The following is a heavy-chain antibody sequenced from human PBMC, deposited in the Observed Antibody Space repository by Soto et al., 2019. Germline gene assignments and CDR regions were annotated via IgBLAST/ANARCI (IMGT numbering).Heavy chain of an antibody. CDR2: INHTGGT. CDR3: ATRITVFGLLIPPFDP. Sequence: SETLSLTCAVYGGSVNGYYWNWIRQPPGKGLEWIGEINHTGGTHYIPSLKSRVTMSVDTSKNQFSLRLSSVTAADTAIYYCATRITVFGLLIPPFDPWGQGTQVTVSS. D-gene: IGHD3-3*01. J-gene: IGHJ5*02. V-gene: IGHV4-34*01. CDR1: GGSVNGYY.